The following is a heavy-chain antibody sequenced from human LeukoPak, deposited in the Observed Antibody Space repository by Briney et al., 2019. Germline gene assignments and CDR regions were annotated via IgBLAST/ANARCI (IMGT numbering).Heavy chain of an antibody. CDR1: GFTFDDYA. D-gene: IGHD6-19*01. V-gene: IGHV3-9*01. J-gene: IGHJ4*02. Sequence: GRSLRLSCAASGFTFDDYAMHWVRQAPGKGLEWVSGISWNSGSIGYADSVKGRFTISRDNAKNSLYLQMNSLRAEDTASYYCAKDKGIAVAGTGYFDYWGQGTLVTVSS. CDR3: AKDKGIAVAGTGYFDY. CDR2: ISWNSGSI.